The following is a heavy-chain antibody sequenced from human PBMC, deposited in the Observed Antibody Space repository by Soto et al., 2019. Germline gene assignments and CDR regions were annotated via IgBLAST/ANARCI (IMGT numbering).Heavy chain of an antibody. V-gene: IGHV3-23*01. Sequence: GGSLSLSCAASGFPFSSYAMSWVRQAPWQGLEWVSAISGSGGSTYYADSVKGRFTISRDNSKNTVYLEMNSLRDEDTAVYYCAKRRGDHSNYSWGIDVWGQGTTVTVSS. D-gene: IGHD4-4*01. CDR3: AKRRGDHSNYSWGIDV. CDR2: ISGSGGST. J-gene: IGHJ6*02. CDR1: GFPFSSYA.